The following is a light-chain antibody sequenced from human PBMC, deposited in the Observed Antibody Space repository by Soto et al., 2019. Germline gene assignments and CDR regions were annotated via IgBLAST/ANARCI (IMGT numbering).Light chain of an antibody. CDR1: QSVRNSY. V-gene: IGKV3-20*01. Sequence: EIVLTQFPDTLSLSPGERATLSCRASQSVRNSYLAWYQQRPGQAPRLLIYGADSRPTGIPDRFSGSGSDTDFTLTISRLEPEDFAVYYCQQYGSSPRYTFGQGTKLEI. J-gene: IGKJ2*01. CDR3: QQYGSSPRYT. CDR2: GAD.